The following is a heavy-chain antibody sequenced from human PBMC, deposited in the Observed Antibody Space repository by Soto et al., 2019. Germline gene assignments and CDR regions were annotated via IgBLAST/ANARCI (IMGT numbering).Heavy chain of an antibody. CDR1: GFTFSSYS. J-gene: IGHJ3*02. D-gene: IGHD5-12*01. Sequence: EVQLMESGGGLVKPGGSLRLSCAASGFTFSSYSMNWVRQAPGKGLEWVSSISSSSSYIYYADSVKGRFTISRDNAKNSLYLQMNSLRAEDTAVYYCARADSGYDAFDIWGQGTMVTVSS. CDR2: ISSSSSYI. CDR3: ARADSGYDAFDI. V-gene: IGHV3-21*01.